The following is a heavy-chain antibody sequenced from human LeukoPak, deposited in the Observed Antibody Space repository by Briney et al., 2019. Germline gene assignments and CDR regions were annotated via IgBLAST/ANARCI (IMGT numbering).Heavy chain of an antibody. J-gene: IGHJ6*03. CDR3: ARDRFLEWLFAYTYYYYMDV. CDR1: GYTFTGYY. D-gene: IGHD3-3*01. Sequence: ASVKVSCKASGYTFTGYYMHWVRQAPGQGLEWMGWINPNSGGTNYAQKFQGRVTMTRDTSISTAYMELSRLRSDDTAVYYCARDRFLEWLFAYTYYYYMDVWGKGTTVTVSS. CDR2: INPNSGGT. V-gene: IGHV1-2*02.